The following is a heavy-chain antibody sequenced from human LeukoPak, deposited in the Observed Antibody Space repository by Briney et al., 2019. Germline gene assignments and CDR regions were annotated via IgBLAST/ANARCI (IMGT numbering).Heavy chain of an antibody. CDR1: GFTFSSYE. CDR2: ISKSGITI. CDR3: ARVVWFDP. J-gene: IGHJ5*02. V-gene: IGHV3-48*03. Sequence: PGGSLRLSCAASGFTFSSYEMNWVRQAPGKGLAWVSYISKSGITIYYADSVKGRFTIPRDNAKNSLYLQMNSLRAEDTAVYYCARVVWFDPWGQGTLVTVSS.